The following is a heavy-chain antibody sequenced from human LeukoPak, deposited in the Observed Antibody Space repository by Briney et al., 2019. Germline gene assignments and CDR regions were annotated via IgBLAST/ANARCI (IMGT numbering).Heavy chain of an antibody. CDR2: FDPEDGET. D-gene: IGHD4-17*01. J-gene: IGHJ5*02. CDR3: ARDLTTVTLYNWFDP. Sequence: ASVKVSCKVSGYTLTELSMHWVRQAPGKGLEWMGGFDPEDGETIYAQKFQGRVTITADKSTSTAYMELSSLRSEDTAVYYCARDLTTVTLYNWFDPWGQGTLVTVSS. V-gene: IGHV1-24*01. CDR1: GYTLTELS.